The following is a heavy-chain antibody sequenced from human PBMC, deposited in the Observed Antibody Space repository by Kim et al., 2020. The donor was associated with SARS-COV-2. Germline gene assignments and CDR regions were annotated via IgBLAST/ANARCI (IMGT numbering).Heavy chain of an antibody. V-gene: IGHV1-18*01. CDR2: NT. J-gene: IGHJ4*02. CDR3: ARDPPTGFDY. Sequence: NTNYAQKLQGSGTMTTDTPTSTAYMELRSLRSDDTAVYYCARDPPTGFDYWGQGTLVTVSS.